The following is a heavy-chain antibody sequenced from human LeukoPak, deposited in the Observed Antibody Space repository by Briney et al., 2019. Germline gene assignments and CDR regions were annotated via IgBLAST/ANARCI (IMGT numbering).Heavy chain of an antibody. V-gene: IGHV1-69*05. D-gene: IGHD3-10*01. CDR1: GGSFRTYP. CDR2: LTQFFRRT. J-gene: IGHJ5*02. CDR3: ATSESGRSWDWFAP. Sequence: SVKVSCKASGGSFRTYPISWVRQAPGQGLEWMGGLTQFFRRTNYTQKFQGRLTITTDESSTTAYMELSDLRSDDTAVYYCATSESGRSWDWFAPWGQGTLVTVSS.